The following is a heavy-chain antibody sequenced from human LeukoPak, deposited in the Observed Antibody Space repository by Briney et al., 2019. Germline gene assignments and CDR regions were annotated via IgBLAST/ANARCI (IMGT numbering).Heavy chain of an antibody. D-gene: IGHD5-24*01. CDR1: GGSISSSSYY. J-gene: IGHJ4*02. V-gene: IGHV4-39*07. CDR2: IYYSGST. CDR3: ARGRMATIDY. Sequence: SETLSLTCTVSGGSISSSSYYWGWIRQPPGKGLEWIGSIYYSGSTYYNPSLKSRVTISVDRSKNQFSLKLSSVTAADTAVYYCARGRMATIDYWGQGTLVTVSS.